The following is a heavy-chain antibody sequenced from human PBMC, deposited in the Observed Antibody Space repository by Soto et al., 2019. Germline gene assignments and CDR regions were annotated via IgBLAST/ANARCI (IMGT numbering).Heavy chain of an antibody. CDR3: VRQGIDYLHGLVDV. D-gene: IGHD4-17*01. CDR2: VYYTGDT. CDR1: SGPDRSHN. V-gene: IGHV4-59*08. Sequence: QVQLQQSGPRLVKPSETLSLTCTVSSGPDRSHNWGWIRQPPGRGLEWIGYVYYTGDTAYNPSLKGRVPIXAXTXXNDISLTLNSATAADPAVYYCVRQGIDYLHGLVDVWGQGTTVSVSS. J-gene: IGHJ6*02.